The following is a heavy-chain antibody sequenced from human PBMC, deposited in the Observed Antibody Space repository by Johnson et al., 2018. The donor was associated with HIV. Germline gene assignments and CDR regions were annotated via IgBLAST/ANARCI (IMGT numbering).Heavy chain of an antibody. CDR1: GFTFSSYA. V-gene: IGHV3-30*04. CDR3: ARANYYHN. CDR2: ISYDGSNK. J-gene: IGHJ3*02. Sequence: QVQLVESGGGVVQPGRSLRLSCAASGFTFSSYAMHWVRQAPGKGLEWVAVISYDGSNKYYADSLRGRFTISRDNSKNTLNLQMSSLRTDDTAIYFCARANYYHNWGQGTMVTVSS. D-gene: IGHD3-10*01.